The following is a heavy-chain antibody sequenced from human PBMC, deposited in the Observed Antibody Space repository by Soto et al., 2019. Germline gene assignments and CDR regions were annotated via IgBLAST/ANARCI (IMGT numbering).Heavy chain of an antibody. CDR3: TRGGRSCESYCSFDF. CDR2: INQDGSER. D-gene: IGHD1-26*01. V-gene: IGHV3-7*01. CDR1: GFSFSAYC. J-gene: IGHJ4*02. Sequence: EVQLVESGGGLVRPGGSLRLSCAASGFSFSAYCFTWVRQTPGKGLEWVANINQDGSERYYVDSVKGRFTISRDNAGKSLYLQINNLRAEDTAVYYCTRGGRSCESYCSFDFWGQGTLVTVSS.